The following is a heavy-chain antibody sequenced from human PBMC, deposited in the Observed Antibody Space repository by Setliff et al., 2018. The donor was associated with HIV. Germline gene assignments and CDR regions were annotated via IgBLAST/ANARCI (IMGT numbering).Heavy chain of an antibody. CDR1: GGAISSGSYY. V-gene: IGHV4-61*09. CDR2: IYTSGST. Sequence: PSETLSLTCTVSGGAISSGSYYWSWIRQPAGKGLEWTGQIYTSGSTKYNPSLKSRVTISVDTSKNQFSLKLSSVTAADTAVYYCALRRDGYIYYYYGMDVWGQGTTVTVSS. J-gene: IGHJ6*02. D-gene: IGHD2-21*01. CDR3: ALRRDGYIYYYYGMDV.